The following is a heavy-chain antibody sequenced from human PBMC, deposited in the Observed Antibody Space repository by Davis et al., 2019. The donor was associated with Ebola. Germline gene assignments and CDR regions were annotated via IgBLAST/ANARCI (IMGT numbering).Heavy chain of an antibody. CDR1: GFTFGNYV. Sequence: GSLRLPCAASGFTFGNYVMSWVRQVPGKGLEWVSGISASGGTTYDAASVKGRFTISRDNSNSTLFLQMNSLRAEDTAVYYCAKQLFWFGEETTWGQGTLVAVSS. J-gene: IGHJ5*02. CDR3: AKQLFWFGEETT. CDR2: ISASGGTT. V-gene: IGHV3-23*01. D-gene: IGHD3-10*01.